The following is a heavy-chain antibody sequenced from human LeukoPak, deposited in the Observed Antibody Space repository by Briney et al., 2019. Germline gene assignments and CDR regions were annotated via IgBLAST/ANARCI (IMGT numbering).Heavy chain of an antibody. J-gene: IGHJ4*02. CDR3: ARSPDGFDY. Sequence: GGSLRLSCAASGFTFSSYWMSWVRQAPGKGLEWVANIKPDENEKYYVDSVKGRFTISRDNAKNSLYLQMNSRRAEDTAVYYCARSPDGFDYWGQGALVTVSS. CDR1: GFTFSSYW. CDR2: IKPDENEK. V-gene: IGHV3-7*01. D-gene: IGHD1-14*01.